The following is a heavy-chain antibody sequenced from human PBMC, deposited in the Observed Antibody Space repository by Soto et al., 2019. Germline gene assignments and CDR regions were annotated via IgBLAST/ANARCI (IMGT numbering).Heavy chain of an antibody. CDR3: ARDRRDYVWGSYRSYFDY. D-gene: IGHD3-16*02. CDR1: GYTFSSYG. Sequence: ASVKVSCKASGYTFSSYGITWLRQSPGQGLEWMGWISGYNGYTNYAQKFQDRVTVTTDTSTATAYLKLRSLTSDDTAVYYCARDRRDYVWGSYRSYFDYWGQGTQVTVSS. V-gene: IGHV1-18*01. J-gene: IGHJ4*02. CDR2: ISGYNGYT.